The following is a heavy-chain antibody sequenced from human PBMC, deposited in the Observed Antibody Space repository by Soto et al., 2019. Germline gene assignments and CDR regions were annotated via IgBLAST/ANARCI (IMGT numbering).Heavy chain of an antibody. CDR1: GFTFSSYA. CDR2: ISGMGGST. V-gene: IGHV3-23*01. J-gene: IGHJ4*02. CDR3: AMGFDD. Sequence: GGSLRLSCAASGFTFSSYALSWVRQGPGKGLEWVSAISGMGGSTYYADSVKGRFTMSRDDSKNTLYMQMNSQRAEDTAVYDFAMGFDDWGQGTRVTVSS.